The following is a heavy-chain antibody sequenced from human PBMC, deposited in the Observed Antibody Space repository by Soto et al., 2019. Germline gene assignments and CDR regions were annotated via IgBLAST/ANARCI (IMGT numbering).Heavy chain of an antibody. CDR1: GFTFSSYG. V-gene: IGHV3-33*01. Sequence: QVQLVESGGGVVQPGRSLRLSCAASGFTFSSYGMHWVRPAPGKGLEWVAVIWYDGSNKYYADSVKGRFTISRDNSKNTLYLQMNSLRAEDTAVYYCAREGGNYDSSGYFIWGQGTMVTVSS. J-gene: IGHJ3*02. CDR2: IWYDGSNK. CDR3: AREGGNYDSSGYFI. D-gene: IGHD3-22*01.